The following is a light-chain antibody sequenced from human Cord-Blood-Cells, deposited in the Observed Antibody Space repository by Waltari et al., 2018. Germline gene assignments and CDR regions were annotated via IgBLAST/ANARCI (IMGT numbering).Light chain of an antibody. Sequence: DIVMTQSPDSLAVSLGERATLNRKSSQSVLYSSNNKNYLAWYQQKPGQPPKLLIYWASTRESGVPDRFSGSGSGTDFTLTISSLQAEDVAVYYCQQYYSTPRTFGGGTKVEIK. V-gene: IGKV4-1*01. CDR2: WAS. CDR1: QSVLYSSNNKNY. J-gene: IGKJ4*01. CDR3: QQYYSTPRT.